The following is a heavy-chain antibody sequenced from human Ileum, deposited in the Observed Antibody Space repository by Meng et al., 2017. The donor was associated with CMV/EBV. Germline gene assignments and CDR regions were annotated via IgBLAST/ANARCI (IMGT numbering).Heavy chain of an antibody. CDR1: RGFISESY. CDR3: ARAATCCHPHFDY. V-gene: IGHV4-59*07. Sequence: GPGMGEASVAWSLPCTFSRGFISESYWRWIRQPHGKVLEWFVNIYYNGGTNYNPSLKSRVTISVDTSKNQFSLKLPSVTATDTAVYYCARAATCCHPHFDYWGQGTLVTVSS. CDR2: IYYNGGT. D-gene: IGHD2-2*01. J-gene: IGHJ4*02.